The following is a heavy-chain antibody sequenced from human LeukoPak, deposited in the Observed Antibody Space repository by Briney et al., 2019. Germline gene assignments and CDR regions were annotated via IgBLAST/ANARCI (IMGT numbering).Heavy chain of an antibody. CDR3: ARVQLSQLRYFDWLGDYYGMDV. CDR2: ISSSSSYI. J-gene: IGHJ6*02. D-gene: IGHD3-9*01. V-gene: IGHV3-21*01. CDR1: GFTFSSYS. Sequence: NPGRSLRLSCAASGFTFSSYSMNWVRQAPGKGLEWVSSISSSSSYIYYADSVKGRFTISRDNAKNSLYLQMNSLRAEDTAVYYCARVQLSQLRYFDWLGDYYGMDVWGQGTTVTVSS.